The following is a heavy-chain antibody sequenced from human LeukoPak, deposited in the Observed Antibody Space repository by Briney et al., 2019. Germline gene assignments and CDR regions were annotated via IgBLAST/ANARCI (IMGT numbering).Heavy chain of an antibody. CDR1: GFTFSSYW. CDR3: TRSGIAAAGFDY. CDR2: IRSKANSYAT. Sequence: PGGSLRLSCTVSGFTFSSYWMSWVRQASGKGLEWVGRIRSKANSYATAYAASVKGRFTISRDDSKNTAYLQMNSLKTEDTAVYYCTRSGIAAAGFDYWGQGTLVTVSS. J-gene: IGHJ4*02. D-gene: IGHD6-13*01. V-gene: IGHV3-73*01.